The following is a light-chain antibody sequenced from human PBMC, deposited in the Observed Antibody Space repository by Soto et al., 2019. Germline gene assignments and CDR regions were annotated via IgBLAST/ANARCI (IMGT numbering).Light chain of an antibody. V-gene: IGKV1-5*03. CDR2: KAS. CDR3: QHYNSYSAA. J-gene: IGKJ1*01. CDR1: QTISSG. Sequence: DIQMTQSPSTLSGSVGDRVTITCRASQTISSGLAWYQQKPGKAPKLLIYKASTLKSGVPSRFSGRGSGTEFTLTISSLQPEDFAPYYCQHYNSYSAAFGQGTKVDIK.